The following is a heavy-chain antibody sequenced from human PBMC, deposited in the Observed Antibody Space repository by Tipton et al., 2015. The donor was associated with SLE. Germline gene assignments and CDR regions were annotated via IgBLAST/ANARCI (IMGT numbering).Heavy chain of an antibody. Sequence: SLRLSCAASGFTFHNYWMHWVRQAPGQGLVWVSRLRTDGSVTTYADSVKGRLTISRDNAKNTLYLQMRSLRVEDTGIYYCARAPTISVAGTTDPFGMDVWGPGTRVTVSS. CDR1: GFTFHNYW. J-gene: IGHJ6*02. D-gene: IGHD6-19*01. CDR2: LRTDGSVT. V-gene: IGHV3-74*01. CDR3: ARAPTISVAGTTDPFGMDV.